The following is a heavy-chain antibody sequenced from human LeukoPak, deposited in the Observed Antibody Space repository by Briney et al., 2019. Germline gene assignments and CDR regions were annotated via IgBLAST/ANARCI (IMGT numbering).Heavy chain of an antibody. V-gene: IGHV3-11*06. J-gene: IGHJ6*02. Sequence: GGSLRLSCAASGFTFSDYYMSWIRQAPGKGLEWVSYISSSSSYTNYADSVKGRLTISRDNSKNTLYLQMNSLGAEDTAVYYCAGSQLLHYYGMDVWGQGTTVTVSS. CDR2: ISSSSSYT. CDR1: GFTFSDYY. CDR3: AGSQLLHYYGMDV. D-gene: IGHD2-15*01.